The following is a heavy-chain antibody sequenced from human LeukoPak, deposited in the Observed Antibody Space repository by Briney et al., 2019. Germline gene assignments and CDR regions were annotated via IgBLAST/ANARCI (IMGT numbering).Heavy chain of an antibody. V-gene: IGHV1-69*13. CDR3: ARDWRPDYYDFGPNTYFDY. J-gene: IGHJ4*02. D-gene: IGHD3-22*01. CDR2: IIPIFGTA. CDR1: GGTFSSYA. Sequence: SVKVSCKASGGTFSSYAISWVRQAPGQGLEWMGGIIPIFGTANYAQKFQGRVTITADESTSTAYMELSSLRSEDTAVYYCARDWRPDYYDFGPNTYFDYWGQGTLVTVSS.